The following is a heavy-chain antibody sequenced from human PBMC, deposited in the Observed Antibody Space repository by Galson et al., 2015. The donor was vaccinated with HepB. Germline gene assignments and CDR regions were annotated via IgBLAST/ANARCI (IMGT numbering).Heavy chain of an antibody. V-gene: IGHV1-24*01. CDR2: FDPEDGET. CDR3: ATFPVGRYFDWSPVNP. CDR1: GYTLAELS. Sequence: SVKVSCKVSGYTLAELSMHWVRQAPGKGLEWMGGFDPEDGETIYAQKFQGRVTMTEDTSTDTAYMELSSLRSEDTAVYYCATFPVGRYFDWSPVNPWGQGTLVTVSS. J-gene: IGHJ5*02. D-gene: IGHD3-9*01.